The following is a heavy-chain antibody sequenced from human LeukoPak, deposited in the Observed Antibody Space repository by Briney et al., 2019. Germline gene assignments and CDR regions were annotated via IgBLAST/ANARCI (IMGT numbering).Heavy chain of an antibody. J-gene: IGHJ2*01. Sequence: GGSLRLSCAASGFTFSSYAMSWVRQAPGKGLEWVSGISGSGGSTLYADSVKGRFTISRDNSKKTVYLQMNSLRAEDTAVYYCAKDRVAHFFYWYFDLWGPGTLVTVSS. D-gene: IGHD5-12*01. CDR1: GFTFSSYA. CDR3: AKDRVAHFFYWYFDL. CDR2: ISGSGGST. V-gene: IGHV3-23*01.